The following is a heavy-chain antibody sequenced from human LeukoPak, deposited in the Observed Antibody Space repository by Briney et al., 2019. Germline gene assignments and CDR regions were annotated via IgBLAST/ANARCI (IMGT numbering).Heavy chain of an antibody. Sequence: GGSLRLSCAASGFTFSSYALHWVRQAPGKGLEWVSIISSGGGGTKYADSVQGRFTVSRDSARNTLYLQMSNLRVEDTAVYYCAKDPVNPGIAAAGTFDPWGQGTLVTVSS. CDR2: ISSGGGGT. J-gene: IGHJ5*02. D-gene: IGHD6-13*01. CDR3: AKDPVNPGIAAAGTFDP. V-gene: IGHV3-23*01. CDR1: GFTFSSYA.